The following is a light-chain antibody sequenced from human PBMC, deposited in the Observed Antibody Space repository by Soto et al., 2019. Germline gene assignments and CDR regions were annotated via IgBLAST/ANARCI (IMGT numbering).Light chain of an antibody. Sequence: QSALTQPPSASGSPGQSGTISCTGTSSDVGAYNYVSWYQQHPGKAPKLMIYEVNKRPSGVPDRFSGSKSGNTASLTVSGLQAEDEGHYYCSSYAGSNNWVFGGGTELTVL. CDR2: EVN. V-gene: IGLV2-8*01. J-gene: IGLJ3*02. CDR1: SSDVGAYNY. CDR3: SSYAGSNNWV.